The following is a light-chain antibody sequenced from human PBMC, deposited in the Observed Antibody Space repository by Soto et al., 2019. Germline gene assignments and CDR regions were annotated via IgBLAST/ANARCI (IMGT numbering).Light chain of an antibody. Sequence: DIQMTQSPSSVSPSVGDRATITCRASQGITSWLAWYQMKPGKAPKLLIYGASSLQSGVPSRFSGGGSGSDFNLTISRLQTEDFATYYCQQANSFTFTFGGGTKLDIK. CDR2: GAS. V-gene: IGKV1-12*02. J-gene: IGKJ4*01. CDR3: QQANSFTFT. CDR1: QGITSW.